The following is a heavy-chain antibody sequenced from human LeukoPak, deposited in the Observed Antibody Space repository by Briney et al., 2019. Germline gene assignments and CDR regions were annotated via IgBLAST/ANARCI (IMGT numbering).Heavy chain of an antibody. CDR1: GGSFSGYY. CDR3: ARGGRGYSYGYWWFDP. J-gene: IGHJ5*02. Sequence: SETLSLTCAVYGGSFSGYYWSWIRQPPGKGLEWIGEINHSGSTNYNPSLKSRVTISVDTSKNQFSLKLSSVTAADTAVYYCARGGRGYSYGYWWFDPWGQGTLVTVSS. V-gene: IGHV4-34*01. D-gene: IGHD5-18*01. CDR2: INHSGST.